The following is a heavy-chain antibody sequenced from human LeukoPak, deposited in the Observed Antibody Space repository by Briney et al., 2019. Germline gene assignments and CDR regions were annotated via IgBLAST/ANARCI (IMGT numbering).Heavy chain of an antibody. CDR2: ISGSGGAT. Sequence: GGSLRLSCAASAFTFSNYAMIWVRQAPGEGLEWVSAISGSGGATYYADSAKGRFTISRDNSKNTMYLQMNSLRAEDTAIYYCAKGLGLTALGADYWGQGTQVTVSS. V-gene: IGHV3-23*01. D-gene: IGHD3-16*01. CDR1: AFTFSNYA. CDR3: AKGLGLTALGADY. J-gene: IGHJ4*02.